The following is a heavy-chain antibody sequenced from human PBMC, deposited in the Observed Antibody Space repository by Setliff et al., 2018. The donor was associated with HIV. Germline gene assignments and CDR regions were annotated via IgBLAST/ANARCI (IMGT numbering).Heavy chain of an antibody. Sequence: GGSLRLSCSASGFTVSTSYMTWVRQAPGKGLEWVSYISSSGNTVYYADSVKGRFAISRDNAKRSLYLQMNSLKVEDTALYYCTAGHYGPNPWGQGTPVTVSS. D-gene: IGHD3-10*01. CDR3: TAGHYGPNP. J-gene: IGHJ5*02. CDR2: ISSSGNTV. CDR1: GFTVSTSY. V-gene: IGHV3-48*03.